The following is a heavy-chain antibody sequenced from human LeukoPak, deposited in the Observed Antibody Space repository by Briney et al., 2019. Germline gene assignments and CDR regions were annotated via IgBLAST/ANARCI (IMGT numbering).Heavy chain of an antibody. CDR3: AKRGPDIVVAQEAVAFDF. J-gene: IGHJ4*02. CDR1: GFTFSSYA. D-gene: IGHD2-15*01. CDR2: ISGVGGST. V-gene: IGHV3-23*01. Sequence: GGSLRLSCAASGFTFSSYAMSWVRQAPGEGLAWVSAISGVGGSTYYADSVKGRFTISRDNSTNTLYLQMNSLRAEDTAVYYCAKRGPDIVVAQEAVAFDFWGQGTLVSVSS.